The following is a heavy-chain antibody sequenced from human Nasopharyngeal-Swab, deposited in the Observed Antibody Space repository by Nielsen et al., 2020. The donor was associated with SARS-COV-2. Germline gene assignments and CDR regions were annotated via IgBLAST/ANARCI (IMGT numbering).Heavy chain of an antibody. CDR1: GYTLTELS. CDR3: ATGVAVAGTPHSYYYYYYMDV. D-gene: IGHD6-19*01. Sequence: ASVKVSCKVSGYTLTELSMHWVRQAPGKGLEWMGGFDPEDGETLYAQKFQGRVTMTEDTSTDTAYMELSSLRSEDTAVYYCATGVAVAGTPHSYYYYYYMDVWGKGTTVTVSS. CDR2: FDPEDGET. J-gene: IGHJ6*03. V-gene: IGHV1-24*01.